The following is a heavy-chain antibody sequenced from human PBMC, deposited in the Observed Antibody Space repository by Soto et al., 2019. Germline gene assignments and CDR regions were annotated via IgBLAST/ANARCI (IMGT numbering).Heavy chain of an antibody. V-gene: IGHV1-69*01. D-gene: IGHD3-22*01. CDR1: GDSFSSYA. Sequence: QVQLVQSVAEVKKPGSSVKVSCKASGDSFSSYAISWVRQAPGHGLEWMGRIIPIFGTPNYAQRVEGRVTITADESTSTANMELSSLRSDDTAVYYCETGGNYYETSPLAYWGQGTLVTVSS. CDR3: ETGGNYYETSPLAY. CDR2: IIPIFGTP. J-gene: IGHJ4*02.